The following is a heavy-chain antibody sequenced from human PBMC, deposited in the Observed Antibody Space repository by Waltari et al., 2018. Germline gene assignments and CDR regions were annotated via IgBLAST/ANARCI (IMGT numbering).Heavy chain of an antibody. CDR3: ARDAAVGDEYFDY. V-gene: IGHV3-7*01. CDR1: GFTFSSYW. J-gene: IGHJ4*02. CDR2: IKQDGSEK. D-gene: IGHD6-19*01. Sequence: EVQLVESGGGLVQPGGSLRLSCAASGFTFSSYWMSWVRQAPGKGLEWVATIKQDGSEKDYVDSVKGRFTISRDNAKNSLYLQMNSLRAEDTAVYYCARDAAVGDEYFDYWGQGTLVTVSS.